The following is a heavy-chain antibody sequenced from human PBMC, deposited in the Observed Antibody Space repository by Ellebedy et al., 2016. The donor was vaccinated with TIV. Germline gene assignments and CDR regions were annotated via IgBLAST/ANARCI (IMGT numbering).Heavy chain of an antibody. D-gene: IGHD5-24*01. CDR1: GGTFSNYA. CDR3: ARPTDGYNFYYYYYGMDV. V-gene: IGHV1-69*04. J-gene: IGHJ6*02. CDR2: INPLLGVA. Sequence: AASVKVSCKASGGTFSNYAISWVRQAPGQGLEWMGRINPLLGVASYAQKFQGRVTMTTDTSTSTAYMELRSLRSDDTAVYYCARPTDGYNFYYYYYGMDVWGQGTTVTVSS.